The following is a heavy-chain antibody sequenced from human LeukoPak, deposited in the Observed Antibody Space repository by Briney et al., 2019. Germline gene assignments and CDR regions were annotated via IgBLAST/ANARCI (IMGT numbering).Heavy chain of an antibody. V-gene: IGHV3-66*01. CDR2: IYSGGST. J-gene: IGHJ6*02. CDR1: GFTVSSIY. CDR3: ARGIVATITDYYYGMDV. Sequence: GGSLRLSCAASGFTVSSIYMSWVRQAPGKGLEWVSVIYSGGSTYYADSVKGRFTISRDNSKNTLYIQMNSLRAEDTAVYYCARGIVATITDYYYGMDVWGQGTTATVSS. D-gene: IGHD5-12*01.